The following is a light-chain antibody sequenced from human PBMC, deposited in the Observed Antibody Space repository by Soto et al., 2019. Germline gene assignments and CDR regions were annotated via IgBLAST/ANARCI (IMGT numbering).Light chain of an antibody. CDR3: QKYNSAPLT. CDR1: QGIAPY. J-gene: IGKJ4*01. V-gene: IGKV1-27*01. CDR2: ATS. Sequence: DVQMTQSPSSLSAFVGDRVTIACRASQGIAPYLAWFQQKPGKVPKLLIYATSTLQSGVPSRFSGSGSGTDFTLTINSLQPVDVGTYYCQKYNSAPLTFGGGTKVEIK.